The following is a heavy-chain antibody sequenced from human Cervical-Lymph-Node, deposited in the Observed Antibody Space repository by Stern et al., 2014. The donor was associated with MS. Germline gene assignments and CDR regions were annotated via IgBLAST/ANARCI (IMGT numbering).Heavy chain of an antibody. V-gene: IGHV3-11*01. CDR2: ISGSGGPI. Sequence: QVQLVESGGGLVKPGGSLRLSCAASGFTFSDYYMSWIRQAPGKGLEWLSYISGSGGPIYYADSVKGRSTISRDNAKNSLYLQMNSLRGEDTAVYYCARAVRFGVDYFDGWGQGTLVTVSS. CDR3: ARAVRFGVDYFDG. J-gene: IGHJ4*02. D-gene: IGHD3-3*01. CDR1: GFTFSDYY.